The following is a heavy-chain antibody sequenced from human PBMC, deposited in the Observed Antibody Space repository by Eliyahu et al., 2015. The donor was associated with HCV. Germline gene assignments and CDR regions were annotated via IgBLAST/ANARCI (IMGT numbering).Heavy chain of an antibody. CDR2: INPNSGGT. V-gene: IGHV1-2*06. Sequence: QVQLVRSGAEVKKPGASVKVSCKASGYTFTGYYMHWVRQAPGQGLEWMGRINPNSGGTNYAQKFQGRVTMTRDTSISTAYMELSRLRSDDTAVYYCARADCSGGSCYFDYWGQGTLVTVSS. CDR1: GYTFTGYY. D-gene: IGHD2-15*01. J-gene: IGHJ4*02. CDR3: ARADCSGGSCYFDY.